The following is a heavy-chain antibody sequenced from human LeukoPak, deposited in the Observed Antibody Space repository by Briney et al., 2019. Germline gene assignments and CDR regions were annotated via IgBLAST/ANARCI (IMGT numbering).Heavy chain of an antibody. CDR2: IYYSGST. Sequence: SETLSLTCNVSGGSISSNYWSWIRQPPGKGLEWIGYIYYSGSTNYNPSLKSRVTISVDTSKNQFSLKLSSVTAADTAVYYCAREGRHCSGGSCYYYYYYMDVWGKGTTVTVSS. J-gene: IGHJ6*03. CDR1: GGSISSNY. V-gene: IGHV4-59*01. CDR3: AREGRHCSGGSCYYYYYYMDV. D-gene: IGHD2-15*01.